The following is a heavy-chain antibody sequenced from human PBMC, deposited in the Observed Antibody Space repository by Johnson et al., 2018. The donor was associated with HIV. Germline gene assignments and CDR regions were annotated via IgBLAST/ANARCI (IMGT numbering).Heavy chain of an antibody. CDR2: IKSKTDGETT. V-gene: IGHV3-15*01. J-gene: IGHJ3*02. CDR3: TTKSLGAFDI. CDR1: GFSFSNAW. Sequence: VQVVESGGGLVQPGGSLRLSCAASGFSFSNAWMSWVRQAPGKGLEWVGRIKSKTDGETTDYAAPVKGRFTISRDDSKNTLYLQMNSLKTEDTAVYYCTTKSLGAFDIWGQGTMVTVSS. D-gene: IGHD3-16*01.